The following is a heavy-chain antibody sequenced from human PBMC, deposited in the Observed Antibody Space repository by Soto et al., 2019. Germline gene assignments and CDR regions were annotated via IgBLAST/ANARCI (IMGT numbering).Heavy chain of an antibody. CDR2: MFYIGST. D-gene: IGHD5-12*01. CDR1: GASISSGRSH. CDR3: ARDNGYGHFDS. V-gene: IGHV4-31*03. Sequence: TLSLTGTVSGASISSGRSHWSWMRQHPGKGLEWIGYMFYIGSTYYHPSLKSRVNISADTSKNQFSLRLTSVTPADTAVYYCARDNGYGHFDSWGQGTLVTVSS. J-gene: IGHJ4*02.